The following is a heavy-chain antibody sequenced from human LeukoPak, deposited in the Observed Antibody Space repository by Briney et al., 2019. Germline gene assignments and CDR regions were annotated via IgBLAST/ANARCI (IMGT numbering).Heavy chain of an antibody. D-gene: IGHD2-15*01. J-gene: IGHJ4*01. CDR1: GFTFSRYW. CDR2: INQDGSEK. CDR3: AREGVVVAAVDY. Sequence: GALRLSCAASGFTFSRYWMTWVRQAPGKGLEWVANINQDGSEKYYVDSVRGRFTISRDNAKNSLYLQMNSLRAEDTAVYYCAREGVVVAAVDYWGHGTLVTVSS. V-gene: IGHV3-7*01.